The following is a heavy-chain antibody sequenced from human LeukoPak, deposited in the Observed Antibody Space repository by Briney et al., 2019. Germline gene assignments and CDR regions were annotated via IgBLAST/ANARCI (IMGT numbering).Heavy chain of an antibody. D-gene: IGHD3-3*01. Sequence: SVKVSCKASGGTFSSYAISWVRQAPGQGLEWMGGIIPIFGTANYAQKFQGRVTITTDESTSTAYMELSSLRSEDTAVYYCARDLADFWSGAPRLEDYWGQGTLVTVSS. V-gene: IGHV1-69*05. CDR3: ARDLADFWSGAPRLEDY. CDR2: IIPIFGTA. J-gene: IGHJ4*02. CDR1: GGTFSSYA.